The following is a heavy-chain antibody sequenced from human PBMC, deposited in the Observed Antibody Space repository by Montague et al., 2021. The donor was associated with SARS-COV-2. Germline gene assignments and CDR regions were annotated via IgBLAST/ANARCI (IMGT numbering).Heavy chain of an antibody. V-gene: IGHV4-34*01. J-gene: IGHJ4*02. CDR3: ARGFDY. CDR2: GKT. Sequence: GKTEYNPSLNSRVTISVDTSKNQFSLKLSSVTAADTAMYYCARGFDYWGQGTLVTVSS.